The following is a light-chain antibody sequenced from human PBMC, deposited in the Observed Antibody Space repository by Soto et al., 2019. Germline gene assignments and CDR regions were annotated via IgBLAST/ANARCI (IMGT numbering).Light chain of an antibody. Sequence: QSALTQAASASGSPGQSITISCTGTSSDIGAYNRVSWYQQHPGKVPKVIIYEVSNRPSGVSIRFSGSKSGNTASLTISRLQAEDEATYYCASHTATNTWVFGGGTKDTVL. CDR1: SSDIGAYNR. CDR3: ASHTATNTWV. CDR2: EVS. V-gene: IGLV2-14*01. J-gene: IGLJ3*02.